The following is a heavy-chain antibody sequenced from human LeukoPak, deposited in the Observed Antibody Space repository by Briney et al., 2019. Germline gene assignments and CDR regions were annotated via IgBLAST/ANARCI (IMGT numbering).Heavy chain of an antibody. D-gene: IGHD3-3*01. CDR2: INHSGST. CDR3: ARRGRDFWSGSTKYYFDY. Sequence: PSETLSLTCAVYGGSFSGYYWSWIRQPPGKGLELIGEINHSGSTNYNPSLKSRVTISVDTSKNQFSLKLSSVTAADTAVYYCARRGRDFWSGSTKYYFDYWGQGTLVTVSS. J-gene: IGHJ4*02. V-gene: IGHV4-34*01. CDR1: GGSFSGYY.